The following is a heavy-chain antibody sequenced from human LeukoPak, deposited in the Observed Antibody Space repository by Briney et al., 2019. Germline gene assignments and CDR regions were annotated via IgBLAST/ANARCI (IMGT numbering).Heavy chain of an antibody. V-gene: IGHV3-48*01. CDR1: GFTFSSYS. D-gene: IGHD3-3*01. CDR3: AREALEWSPPDI. CDR2: ISSSSSTI. J-gene: IGHJ3*02. Sequence: PGGSLRLSCAASGFTFSSYSMNWVRQAPGKGLEWVSYISSSSSTIYYADSVKGRFTISRDNSKNTLYLQMNNMRTEDTAVYYCAREALEWSPPDIWGQGTTATVSS.